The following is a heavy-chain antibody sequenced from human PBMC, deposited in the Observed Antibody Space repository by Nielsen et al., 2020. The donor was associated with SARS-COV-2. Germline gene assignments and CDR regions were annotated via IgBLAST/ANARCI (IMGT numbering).Heavy chain of an antibody. Sequence: GGSLRLSCAASGFTFSSYAMHWVRQAPGKGLEWVAVISYDGSNKYYADSVKGRFTISRDNSKNTLYLQMNSLRAEDTAVYYCARASGSYFDAFDYWGQGTLVTVSS. J-gene: IGHJ4*02. CDR2: ISYDGSNK. CDR3: ARASGSYFDAFDY. V-gene: IGHV3-30-3*01. D-gene: IGHD1-26*01. CDR1: GFTFSSYA.